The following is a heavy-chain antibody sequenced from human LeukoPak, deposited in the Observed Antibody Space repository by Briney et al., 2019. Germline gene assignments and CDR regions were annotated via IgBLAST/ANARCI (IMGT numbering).Heavy chain of an antibody. D-gene: IGHD4-17*01. CDR3: ARASSDYGDYYFDY. V-gene: IGHV4-31*03. CDR2: IYYSGST. CDR1: GGSISSGGYY. J-gene: IGHJ4*02. Sequence: PSETLSLTCTVSGGSISSGGYYWNWIRQHPGKGLEWIGYIYYSGSTYYNPSLKSRVTISVDTSKNQFSLTLSSVTAADTAVYYCARASSDYGDYYFDYWGQGTLVTVSS.